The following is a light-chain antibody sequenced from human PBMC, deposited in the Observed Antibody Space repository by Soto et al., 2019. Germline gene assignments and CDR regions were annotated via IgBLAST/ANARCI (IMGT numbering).Light chain of an antibody. J-gene: IGLJ3*02. CDR2: EVT. CDR1: SSDVGAYKY. CDR3: TSYVGNDIWV. Sequence: QSALTQPPSASGSPGQSVTISCTGTSSDVGAYKYVSWYQQYPGKAPKLMIYEVTKRPSGVPDRFSGSKSGNTASLTVSGLPDEDEDDYYCTSYVGNDIWVFGGGTKLTVL. V-gene: IGLV2-8*01.